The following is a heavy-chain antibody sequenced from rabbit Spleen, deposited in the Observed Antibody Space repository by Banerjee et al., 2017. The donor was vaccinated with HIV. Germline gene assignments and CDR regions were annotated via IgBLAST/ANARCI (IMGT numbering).Heavy chain of an antibody. CDR3: ARDTSSSFSSYGMDL. Sequence: QSLEESGGDLVKPGTSLTLTCKASGISLSGYVILWVRQAPGKGLEWIACIDSGSSGFTYFATWANGRFTISKASSTTVTLQMTRLTGADTATYFCARDTSSSFSSYGMDLWGPGTLVTVS. CDR2: IDSGSSGFT. V-gene: IGHV1S40*01. D-gene: IGHD1-1*01. CDR1: GISLSGYVI. J-gene: IGHJ6*01.